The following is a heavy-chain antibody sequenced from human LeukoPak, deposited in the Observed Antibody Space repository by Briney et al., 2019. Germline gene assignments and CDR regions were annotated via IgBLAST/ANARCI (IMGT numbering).Heavy chain of an antibody. J-gene: IGHJ4*02. D-gene: IGHD6-19*01. Sequence: GGSLRLSCAASGFSFSSYAMTWVRQAPGKGLEWVSAISGSGGSTYYADFVKGRFTISRDNSKNTLYLQMNSLRAEDTAVYYCAKTISGWRYFDYWGQGTLVTVSS. CDR1: GFSFSSYA. V-gene: IGHV3-23*01. CDR2: ISGSGGST. CDR3: AKTISGWRYFDY.